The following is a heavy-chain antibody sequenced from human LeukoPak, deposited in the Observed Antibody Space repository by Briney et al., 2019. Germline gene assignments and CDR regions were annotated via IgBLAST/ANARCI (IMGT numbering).Heavy chain of an antibody. CDR2: IYYSGST. D-gene: IGHD6-6*01. CDR1: GGSISSGGYS. V-gene: IGHV4-30-4*07. Sequence: SETLSLTCAVSGGSISSGGYSWSWIRQPPGKGLEWIGYIYYSGSTYYNPSLKSRVTISVDTSKNQFSLKLSSVTAADTAVYYCARVAARLFDYWGQGTLVTVSS. CDR3: ARVAARLFDY. J-gene: IGHJ4*02.